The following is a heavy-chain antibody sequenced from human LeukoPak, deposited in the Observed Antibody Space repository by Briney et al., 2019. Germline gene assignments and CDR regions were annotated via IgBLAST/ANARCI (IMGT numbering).Heavy chain of an antibody. Sequence: ASVKVSCKASGSTFTSYYMHWVRQAPGQGLEGMGIINPSGGSTRYAQKFQGRVTMTRDTSTSTVYMELSSLRYEDTAVYYCGRGGVRTGIQLWEFGYGGQGALVTVSS. CDR1: GSTFTSYY. J-gene: IGHJ4*02. V-gene: IGHV1-46*01. CDR3: GRGGVRTGIQLWEFGY. CDR2: INPSGGST. D-gene: IGHD5-18*01.